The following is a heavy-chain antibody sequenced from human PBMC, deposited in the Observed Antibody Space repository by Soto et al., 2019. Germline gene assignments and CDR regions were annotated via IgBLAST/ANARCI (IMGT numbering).Heavy chain of an antibody. Sequence: SVKVSWKGSGGTFSSYAISWVRQAPGQGLEWMGGIIPIFGTANYAQKFQGRVTITADKSTSTAYMELSSLRSEDTAVYYCARGHIVATIFDYYYYGMDVWGQGTTVTVSS. V-gene: IGHV1-69*06. CDR2: IIPIFGTA. D-gene: IGHD5-12*01. CDR3: ARGHIVATIFDYYYYGMDV. J-gene: IGHJ6*02. CDR1: GGTFSSYA.